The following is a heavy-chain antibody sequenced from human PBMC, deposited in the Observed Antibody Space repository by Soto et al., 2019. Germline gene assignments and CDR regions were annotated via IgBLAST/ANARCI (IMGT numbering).Heavy chain of an antibody. J-gene: IGHJ4*02. Sequence: EVQLVESGGGLVQPGGSLRLSCVVSGLTFSNYWMSWVRQAPGKGLEWVANINQDGSESYYVDSVKGRFTISRDNAKNSLYLQMTILRAEDTAVYYCARPASECSSPGCANWGQGTLVTVSS. CDR2: INQDGSES. CDR3: ARPASECSSPGCAN. D-gene: IGHD2-2*01. CDR1: GLTFSNYW. V-gene: IGHV3-7*01.